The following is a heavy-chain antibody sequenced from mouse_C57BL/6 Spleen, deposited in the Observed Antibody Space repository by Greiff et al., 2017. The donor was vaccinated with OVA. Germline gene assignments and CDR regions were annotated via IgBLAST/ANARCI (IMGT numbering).Heavy chain of an antibody. CDR3: AKEGVYDGNGGFAY. D-gene: IGHD2-3*01. CDR1: GFSLTSYG. Sequence: VLLVESGPGLVAPSQSLSLTCTVSGFSLTSYGVSWVRQPPGKGLEWLGVIWGDGSTNYHSALISRLSISKDNSKSQVFLKLNSLQTDDTATYYCAKEGVYDGNGGFAYWGQGTLVTVSA. CDR2: IWGDGST. V-gene: IGHV2-3*01. J-gene: IGHJ3*01.